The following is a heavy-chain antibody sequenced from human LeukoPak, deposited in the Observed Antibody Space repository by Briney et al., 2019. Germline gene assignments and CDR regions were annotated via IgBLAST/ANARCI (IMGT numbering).Heavy chain of an antibody. CDR1: GYSFTSYW. V-gene: IGHV5-51*01. Sequence: GESLKISCKGSGYSFTSYWIGWVRQMPGKGLEWMGIIYPGDSDTRYSPSFQGQVTISADKSISTAYLQWSSLKASDTAMYYCARDRIGRDGYKNYYYGMDVWGQGTTVTVSS. D-gene: IGHD5-24*01. CDR3: ARDRIGRDGYKNYYYGMDV. CDR2: IYPGDSDT. J-gene: IGHJ6*02.